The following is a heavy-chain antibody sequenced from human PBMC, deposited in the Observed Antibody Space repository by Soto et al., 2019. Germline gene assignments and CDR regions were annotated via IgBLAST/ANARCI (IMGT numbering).Heavy chain of an antibody. D-gene: IGHD1-26*01. CDR2: ISNDGSYQ. CDR3: AKSLGCSSYYVVDS. CDR1: GFTFNSYG. V-gene: IGHV3-30*18. J-gene: IGHJ4*02. Sequence: QEQLVESGGGVVQPGRSLRLSCAASGFTFNSYGMQWVRQAPGKGLEWLAVISNDGSYQYYADSVKGRLTISRDNSKDTLHLPMNSLRAEDTAVYYCAKSLGCSSYYVVDSWGQGTLVTVSS.